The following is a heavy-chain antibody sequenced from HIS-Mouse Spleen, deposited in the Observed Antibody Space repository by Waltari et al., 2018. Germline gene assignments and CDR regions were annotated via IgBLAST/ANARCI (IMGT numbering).Heavy chain of an antibody. CDR1: GGSISSYY. Sequence: QVQLQESGPGLVKPSETLSLTCTVPGGSISSYYWSWIRQPPGKGLEWIGYIYYSGSTNYNPSLKSRVTISVDTSKNQFSLKLSSVTAADTAVYYCARIAMIVSTKGAFDIWGQGTMVTVSS. V-gene: IGHV4-59*01. D-gene: IGHD3-22*01. CDR3: ARIAMIVSTKGAFDI. CDR2: IYYSGST. J-gene: IGHJ3*02.